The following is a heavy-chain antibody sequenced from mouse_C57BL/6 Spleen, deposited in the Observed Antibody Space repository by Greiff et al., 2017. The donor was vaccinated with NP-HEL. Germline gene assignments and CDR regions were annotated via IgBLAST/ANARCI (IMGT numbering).Heavy chain of an antibody. Sequence: QVQLQQPGAELVRPGTSVKLSCKASGYTFTSYWMHWVKQRPGQGLEWIGVIDPSDSYTNYNQKFKGKATLTVDTSSSTAYMQLSSLTSEDSAVYYCARRVIYYGYDGAMDYWGQGTSVTVSS. CDR3: ARRVIYYGYDGAMDY. D-gene: IGHD2-2*01. CDR2: IDPSDSYT. CDR1: GYTFTSYW. V-gene: IGHV1-59*01. J-gene: IGHJ4*01.